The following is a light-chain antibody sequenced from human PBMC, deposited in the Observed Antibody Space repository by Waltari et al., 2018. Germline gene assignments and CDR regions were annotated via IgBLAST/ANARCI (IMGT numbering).Light chain of an antibody. CDR2: WAS. CDR1: QSVLYSSNNKNY. Sequence: DIVMTQSPDSLAVSLGERATIDCKSSQSVLYSSNNKNYLAWYQQRPGQPPKLLIYWASTRESGVPDRFSGSGSVTDFTLTINSLQAEDVALYYCQQYYSTPLTFGGGTKVEIK. J-gene: IGKJ4*01. V-gene: IGKV4-1*01. CDR3: QQYYSTPLT.